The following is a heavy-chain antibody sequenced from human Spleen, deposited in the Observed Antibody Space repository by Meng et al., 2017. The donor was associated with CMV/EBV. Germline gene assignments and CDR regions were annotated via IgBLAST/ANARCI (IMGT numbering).Heavy chain of an antibody. J-gene: IGHJ6*02. CDR1: GGSISSSSYY. V-gene: IGHV4-39*01. Sequence: GSLRLSCTGSGGSISSSSYYWGWVRQPPGKGLEWIGSIYYTGTTYYKSSLKSRLTIAKDTSKNQFSLRLTSVTAADTAVYYCVRPESVYYPYAMDLWGQGTTVTVSS. CDR2: IYYTGTT. CDR3: VRPESVYYPYAMDL.